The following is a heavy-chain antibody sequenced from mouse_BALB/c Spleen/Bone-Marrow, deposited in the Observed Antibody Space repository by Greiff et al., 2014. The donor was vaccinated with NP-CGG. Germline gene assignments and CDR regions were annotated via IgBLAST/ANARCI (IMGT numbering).Heavy chain of an antibody. CDR1: GFDFSRYW. Sequence: EVMLVESGGGLVQPGGSLKLSCAASGFDFSRYWMSWVRQAPGKGLEWIGEINPDSSTINYTPSLKDKFIISRDNAKNTLYLQXXXXXSKXTALYCCARLRYYGRFAYWGQGTLVTVSA. CDR2: INPDSSTI. D-gene: IGHD1-2*01. J-gene: IGHJ3*01. CDR3: ARLRYYGRFAY. V-gene: IGHV4-1*02.